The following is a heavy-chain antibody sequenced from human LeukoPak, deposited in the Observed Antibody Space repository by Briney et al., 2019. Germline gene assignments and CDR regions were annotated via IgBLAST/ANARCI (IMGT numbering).Heavy chain of an antibody. D-gene: IGHD2-15*01. Sequence: PGGSLRLSCAVSGLTLSNVWMNWVRQAPGKGLEWVGRIRSQTAGGTTDFAAPVKGRFSISRDDSRNSLYLQMNSPTSEDTAVYYCAHGSAQYYEYWGQGTLVTVSS. CDR3: AHGSAQYYEY. CDR1: GLTLSNVW. J-gene: IGHJ1*01. CDR2: IRSQTAGGTT. V-gene: IGHV3-15*07.